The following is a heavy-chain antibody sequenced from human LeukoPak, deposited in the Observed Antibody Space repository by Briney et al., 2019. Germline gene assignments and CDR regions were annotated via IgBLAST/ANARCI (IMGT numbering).Heavy chain of an antibody. V-gene: IGHV1-18*01. J-gene: IGHJ3*02. CDR3: AREKTRLAAGDAFDI. CDR2: ISTYNGNT. Sequence: GASVRVSCKPSGYTFSTYGIRWVRQAPGQGLEWMGWISTYNGNTYYALKLQGRVTMTTDTSTSTAYMELRSLRSDDTAVYYCAREKTRLAAGDAFDIWGQGTMVTVSS. D-gene: IGHD6-13*01. CDR1: GYTFSTYG.